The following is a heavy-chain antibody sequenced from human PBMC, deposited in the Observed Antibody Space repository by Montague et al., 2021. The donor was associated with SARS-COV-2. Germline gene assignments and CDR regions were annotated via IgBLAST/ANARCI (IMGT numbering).Heavy chain of an antibody. J-gene: IGHJ3*02. CDR2: ISASGGST. CDR3: AKTRRAGCSSANCYNRDAFDI. D-gene: IGHD2-2*02. Sequence: SLRLSCAASGFTFSSFAMSWVRQAPGKVLEWVSAISASGGSTDXXXSXXXRFXISRDNPKNTLYLQMNSLRAEATALYYCAKTRRAGCSSANCYNRDAFDIWGQGTMVTVSS. V-gene: IGHV3-23*01. CDR1: GFTFSSFA.